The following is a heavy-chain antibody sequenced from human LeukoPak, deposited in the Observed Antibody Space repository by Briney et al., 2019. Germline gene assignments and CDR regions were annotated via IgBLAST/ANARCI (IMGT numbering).Heavy chain of an antibody. Sequence: PGGSLRLSCAASGFTFSSYGMHWVRQAPGKGLEWVAVIWYDGSNKYHADSVKGRFTISRDNSKNTLYLQMNSLRAEDTAVYYCARDTNYYDSSGYLSAFDIWGQGTMVTVSS. CDR3: ARDTNYYDSSGYLSAFDI. CDR1: GFTFSSYG. V-gene: IGHV3-33*01. J-gene: IGHJ3*02. D-gene: IGHD3-22*01. CDR2: IWYDGSNK.